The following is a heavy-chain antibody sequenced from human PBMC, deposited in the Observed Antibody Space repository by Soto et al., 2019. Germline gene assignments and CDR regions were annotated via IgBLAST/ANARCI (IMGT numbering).Heavy chain of an antibody. CDR2: IYYSGST. J-gene: IGHJ3*02. CDR1: GGSISSSSYY. CDR3: ARRRGRIVGATDATGIDDAFDI. D-gene: IGHD1-26*01. V-gene: IGHV4-39*01. Sequence: QLQLQESGPGLVKPSETLSLTCTVSGGSISSSSYYWGWIRQPPGKGLEWIGSIYYSGSTYYNPSLKSRVTISVDTSKNQFSLKLSSVTAADTAVYYCARRRGRIVGATDATGIDDAFDIWGQGTMVTVSS.